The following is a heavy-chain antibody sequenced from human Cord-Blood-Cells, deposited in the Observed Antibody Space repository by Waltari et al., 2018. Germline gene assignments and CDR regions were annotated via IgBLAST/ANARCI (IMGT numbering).Heavy chain of an antibody. CDR2: INHSGST. J-gene: IGHJ4*02. CDR3: ARGRILGSSGSRSSFYYFDY. V-gene: IGHV4-34*01. D-gene: IGHD3-22*01. CDR1: GGSFSGYY. Sequence: QVQLQQWGAGLLKPSETLSLTCAVYGGSFSGYYWSWIRQPPGKGLEWIGEINHSGSTNHNPSLRSRVTISVDRSKNQFSLKLSSVTAADTAVYYCARGRILGSSGSRSSFYYFDYWGQGTLVTVSS.